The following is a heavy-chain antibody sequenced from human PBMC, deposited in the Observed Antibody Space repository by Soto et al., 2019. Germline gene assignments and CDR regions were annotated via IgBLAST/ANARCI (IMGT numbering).Heavy chain of an antibody. Sequence: PGESLKISCKGSGYSFTSYWISWVRQMPGKGLEWMGRIDPSDSYTNYSPSFQGHVTISADKSISAAYLQWSSLKASDTAMYYCARRTFIASYYGMDVWGQGTTVTVSS. D-gene: IGHD6-13*01. J-gene: IGHJ6*02. V-gene: IGHV5-10-1*01. CDR2: IDPSDSYT. CDR1: GYSFTSYW. CDR3: ARRTFIASYYGMDV.